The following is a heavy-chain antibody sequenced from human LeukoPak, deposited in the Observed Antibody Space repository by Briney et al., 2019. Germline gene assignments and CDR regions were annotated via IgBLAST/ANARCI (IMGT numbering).Heavy chain of an antibody. D-gene: IGHD1-1*01. V-gene: IGHV1-2*02. CDR3: ARDRRGGTTVIMHY. CDR2: INPNSGGT. CDR1: GYTFTGYY. J-gene: IGHJ4*02. Sequence: ASVKVSCKASGYTFTGYYMHWVRQAPGQGLEWMGWINPNSGGTNYAQKFQGRVTMTRDTSISTAYMELSRLRSDDTAVYYCARDRRGGTTVIMHYWGQGTLVTVSS.